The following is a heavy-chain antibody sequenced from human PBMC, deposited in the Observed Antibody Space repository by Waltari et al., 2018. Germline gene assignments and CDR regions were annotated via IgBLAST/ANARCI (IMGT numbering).Heavy chain of an antibody. CDR1: VGSVSSGGYY. CDR3: ATSGAARPIDF. D-gene: IGHD2-15*01. V-gene: IGHV4-61*02. CDR2: MYTNGAT. J-gene: IGHJ4*02. Sequence: QVQLQESGPGLVTPSQTLSLTCIVSVGSVSSGGYYWSWIRQPAGKGLGWVGRMYTNGATKYNPSLARRVTISLDTSMNQFSLKRTSVTAADTAMYYCATSGAARPIDFWGQGSLVTVSS.